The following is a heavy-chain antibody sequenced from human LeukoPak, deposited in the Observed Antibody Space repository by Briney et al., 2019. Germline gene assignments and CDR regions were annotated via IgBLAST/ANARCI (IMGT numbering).Heavy chain of an antibody. Sequence: GGSLRLSCAASGFTFSSYLMSWVRQAPGKGLEWVANIKQGGSEKYYVDSVKGRFTISRDNAKNSLYLQMNSLRAEDTAVYYCSRRFFEGFDYWGQGTLVTVSS. V-gene: IGHV3-7*01. CDR1: GFTFSSYL. D-gene: IGHD3-3*01. CDR2: IKQGGSEK. J-gene: IGHJ4*02. CDR3: SRRFFEGFDY.